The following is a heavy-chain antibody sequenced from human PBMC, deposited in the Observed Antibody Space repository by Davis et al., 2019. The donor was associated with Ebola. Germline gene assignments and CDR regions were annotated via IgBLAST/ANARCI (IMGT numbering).Heavy chain of an antibody. J-gene: IGHJ5*02. D-gene: IGHD6-13*01. CDR2: IHYRGNT. Sequence: PSETLSLTCTVSGYSINSSDWWGWIRQSPGKGLEWIGYIHYRGNTKFMSSLKSRVAMSLDTSKNQFSLNLSSVTAADTAVYYCARAPIAGAGTRWGTRWFDPWGQGTLVSVSS. CDR3: ARAPIAGAGTRWGTRWFDP. CDR1: GYSINSSDW. V-gene: IGHV4-28*03.